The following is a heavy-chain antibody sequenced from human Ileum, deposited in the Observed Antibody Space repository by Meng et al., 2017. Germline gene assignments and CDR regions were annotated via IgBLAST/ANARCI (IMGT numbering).Heavy chain of an antibody. V-gene: IGHV4-4*02. CDR2: IYHTGGT. J-gene: IGHJ4*02. CDR1: GGPISISNW. CDR3: ARVRCASVSCYGDSYFDY. D-gene: IGHD2-15*01. Sequence: QVQLQESGPGLVKPSGTLPLTCAVSGGPISISNWWTWVRQPPRKGLEWIGEIYHTGGTNYNPSLKRRVTISVDKSKNQFSLEVTSVTAADTAVYYCARVRCASVSCYGDSYFDYWGQGILVTVSS.